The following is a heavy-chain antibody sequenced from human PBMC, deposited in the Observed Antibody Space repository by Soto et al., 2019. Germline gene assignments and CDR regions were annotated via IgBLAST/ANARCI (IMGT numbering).Heavy chain of an antibody. CDR2: INAGNGNT. V-gene: IGHV1-3*05. Sequence: QVQLVQSGAEEKKPGASVKVSCKASGYTFSTYAMHWVRQAPGQRLEWMGWINAGNGNTKYSQKFQGRFTITRAASASTAYMELSSLRSEDTAVYYCARAPSWWYFDLWGRGTLVTVSS. CDR3: ARAPSWWYFDL. CDR1: GYTFSTYA. J-gene: IGHJ2*01.